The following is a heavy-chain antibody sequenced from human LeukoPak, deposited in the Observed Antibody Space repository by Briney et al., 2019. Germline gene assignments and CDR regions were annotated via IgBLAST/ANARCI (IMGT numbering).Heavy chain of an antibody. CDR2: IYYSGST. CDR3: ARVDSSDAGNFDY. Sequence: PSETLSLTCTVSGGSINDYYWSWIRQPPGKGLEWIARIYYSGSTNYNPSLKSRVTISVDTSKNQFSLKLTSVTAADTAVYYCARVDSSDAGNFDYWGQGTLVTVSS. J-gene: IGHJ4*02. D-gene: IGHD2-15*01. V-gene: IGHV4-59*08. CDR1: GGSINDYY.